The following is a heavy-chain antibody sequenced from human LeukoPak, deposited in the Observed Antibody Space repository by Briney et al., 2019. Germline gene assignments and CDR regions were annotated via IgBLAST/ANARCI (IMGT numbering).Heavy chain of an antibody. Sequence: PGGSLRLSCAASGFTVSSNYMSWVRQAPGKGLEWVSYISSSGSTIYYADSVKGRFTISRDNAKNSLYLQMNSLRAEDTAVYYCARGESGYDSGVDYWGQGTLVTVSS. CDR1: GFTVSSNY. D-gene: IGHD5-12*01. J-gene: IGHJ4*02. V-gene: IGHV3-11*01. CDR3: ARGESGYDSGVDY. CDR2: ISSSGSTI.